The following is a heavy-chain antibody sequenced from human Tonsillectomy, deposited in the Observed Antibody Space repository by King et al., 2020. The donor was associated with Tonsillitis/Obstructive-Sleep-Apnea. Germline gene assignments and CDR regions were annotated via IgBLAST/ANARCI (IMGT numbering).Heavy chain of an antibody. CDR2: IFSNDEK. Sequence: TLKESGPVLVKPTETLTLTCTVSGFSLSNARMGVSWIRQPPGKALEWLAHIFSNDEKSYSTSLKIMLTISKDTSKSQVVLTMTNVDPVDTATYYCERIGYDYIWGSYRYTDYYYYMDVWGKGTTVTVSS. V-gene: IGHV2-26*01. J-gene: IGHJ6*03. CDR1: GFSLSNARMG. CDR3: ERIGYDYIWGSYRYTDYYYYMDV. D-gene: IGHD3-16*02.